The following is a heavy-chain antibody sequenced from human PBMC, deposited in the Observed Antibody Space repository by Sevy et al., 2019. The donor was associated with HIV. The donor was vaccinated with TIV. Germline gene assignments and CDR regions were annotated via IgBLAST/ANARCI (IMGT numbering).Heavy chain of an antibody. D-gene: IGHD2-8*01. V-gene: IGHV3-23*01. CDR3: AKDLGYCTNGVCYRGGSYFDY. Sequence: GGSLRLSCETSGFMFSSYAMSWVRQARGKGLEWVSLISGRGVSTYYADSVKGRFTISRDNSENMLYLQMNSLRAEDTAVYYCAKDLGYCTNGVCYRGGSYFDYWAREPWSPSPQ. J-gene: IGHJ4*02. CDR2: ISGRGVST. CDR1: GFMFSSYA.